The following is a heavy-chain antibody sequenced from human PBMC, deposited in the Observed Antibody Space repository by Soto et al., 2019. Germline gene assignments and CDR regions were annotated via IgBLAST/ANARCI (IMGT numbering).Heavy chain of an antibody. V-gene: IGHV4-34*01. CDR2: INHLGSI. J-gene: IGHJ6*03. D-gene: IGHD2-21*01. Sequence: QVQLQQWGAGLLKPSETLSLTCVVSGGSLSDYFWSWIRQPPGMALEWIGEINHLGSINYNPSLKSRVTMSVDTPKHQFSLTLNPVTAADTATYYCARGGISHWAYFYYMDVWDRGTTVTVSS. CDR1: GGSLSDYF. CDR3: ARGGISHWAYFYYMDV.